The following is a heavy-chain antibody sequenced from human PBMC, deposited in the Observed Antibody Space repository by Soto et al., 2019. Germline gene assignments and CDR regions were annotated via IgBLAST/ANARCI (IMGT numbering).Heavy chain of an antibody. CDR3: ARVQELYYYYAMDV. CDR1: GYTFTSYG. CDR2: ISAYNGNT. V-gene: IGHV1-18*01. Sequence: QVQLVRSGAEVKKPGASVKVSCKASGYTFTSYGISWVRQAPGQGLEWMGWISAYNGNTNYAQKLQGRFTMTTDTSTSTAYLELRNLRSDDTAVYYCARVQELYYYYAMDVWGQGTPVTVSS. J-gene: IGHJ6*02. D-gene: IGHD1-1*01.